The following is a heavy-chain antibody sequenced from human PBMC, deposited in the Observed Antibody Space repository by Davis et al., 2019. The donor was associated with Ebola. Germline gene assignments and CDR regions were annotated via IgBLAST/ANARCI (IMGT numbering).Heavy chain of an antibody. CDR2: IYYSGST. V-gene: IGHV4-34*01. D-gene: IGHD3-10*01. CDR1: GGSFSGYY. J-gene: IGHJ5*02. Sequence: SETLSLTCAVYGGSFSGYYWSWIRQPPGKGLEWIGSIYYSGSTYYNPSLKSRVTISVDTSKNQFSLKLSSVTAADTAVYYCARLVWGFGGWFDPWGQGTLVTVSS. CDR3: ARLVWGFGGWFDP.